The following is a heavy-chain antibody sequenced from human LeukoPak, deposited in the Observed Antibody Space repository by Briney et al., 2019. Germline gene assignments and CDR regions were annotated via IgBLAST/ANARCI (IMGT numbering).Heavy chain of an antibody. D-gene: IGHD5-24*01. J-gene: IGHJ6*03. CDR3: ARGLSRDGYNEFSGGNRKYYMDV. Sequence: PSETLSLTCAVYGGSFSGYYWSWIRQPPGKGLEWIGEINHSGSTNYNPSLKSRVTISVDTSKNQFSLKLSSVTAADTAVYYCARGLSRDGYNEFSGGNRKYYMDVWGKGITVTVSS. V-gene: IGHV4-34*01. CDR2: INHSGST. CDR1: GGSFSGYY.